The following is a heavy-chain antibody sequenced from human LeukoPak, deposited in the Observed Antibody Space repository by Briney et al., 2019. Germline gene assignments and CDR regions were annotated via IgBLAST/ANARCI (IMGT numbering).Heavy chain of an antibody. J-gene: IGHJ4*02. CDR1: GGSISNYY. CDR2: IYSSGST. V-gene: IGHV4-4*07. CDR3: ARGPPPDFDY. Sequence: SETLSLTCTVSGGSISNYYWSWIRQPAGKGLEWIGRIYSSGSTDYNPSLKSRVTMSVDTSKNQFSLKLSSVTAADTAVYYRARGPPPDFDYWGQGTLVTVSS.